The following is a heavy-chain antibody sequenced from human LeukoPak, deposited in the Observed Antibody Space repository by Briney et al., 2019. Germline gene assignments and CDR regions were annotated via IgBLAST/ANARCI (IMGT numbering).Heavy chain of an antibody. D-gene: IGHD2-21*01. Sequence: GGSLRLSCAASGFTFSSYYINWVRQAPGKGLEWVSSISSNSDYIYYADSVKGRFTISRDNAKNSLYLQMNSLRAEDTAVYYCARGLCGGDCYDYWGQGTLVTVSS. J-gene: IGHJ4*02. CDR3: ARGLCGGDCYDY. CDR1: GFTFSSYY. V-gene: IGHV3-21*01. CDR2: ISSNSDYI.